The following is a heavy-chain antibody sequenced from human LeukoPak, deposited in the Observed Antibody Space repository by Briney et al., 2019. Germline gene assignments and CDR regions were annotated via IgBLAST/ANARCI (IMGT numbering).Heavy chain of an antibody. D-gene: IGHD4-17*01. CDR1: GFTVSSNY. V-gene: IGHV3-66*01. CDR3: AREIGLRYPFDY. Sequence: GGSLRLSCAASGFTVSSNYMSWVRQAPGKGLEWVSVIYSGGSTYYADSVKGRFTISRGNSKNTLYLQMNSLRAEDTAVYYCAREIGLRYPFDYWGQGTLVTVSS. CDR2: IYSGGST. J-gene: IGHJ4*02.